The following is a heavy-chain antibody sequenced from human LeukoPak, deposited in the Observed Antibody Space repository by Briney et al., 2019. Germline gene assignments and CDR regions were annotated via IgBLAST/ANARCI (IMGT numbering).Heavy chain of an antibody. CDR3: AREREIVVVPAALDY. D-gene: IGHD2-2*01. Sequence: PGGSLRLSCAASGFTVSSNYMSWVRQTPGKGLEWVSVIYSGGSTYYADSVKGRFTISRHNSKNTLYLQMNSLRAEDTAVYYCAREREIVVVPAALDYWGQGTLVTVSS. J-gene: IGHJ4*02. V-gene: IGHV3-53*04. CDR2: IYSGGST. CDR1: GFTVSSNY.